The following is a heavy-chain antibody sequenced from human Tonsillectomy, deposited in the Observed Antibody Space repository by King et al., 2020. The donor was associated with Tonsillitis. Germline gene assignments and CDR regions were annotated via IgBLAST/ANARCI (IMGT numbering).Heavy chain of an antibody. CDR1: GFTFSSYG. CDR2: IRYDGSQK. J-gene: IGHJ4*02. Sequence: VQLVESGGGVVQPGGSLRLSCAASGFTFSSYGMHWVRQAPGKGLEWVAFIRYDGSQKYYADSVKGRFTISRDNSKNTLYLQMNSLRGDDTAVYYCEKDPTGGWFGEELNYFDYWGQGTLVTVSS. CDR3: EKDPTGGWFGEELNYFDY. V-gene: IGHV3-30*02. D-gene: IGHD3-10*01.